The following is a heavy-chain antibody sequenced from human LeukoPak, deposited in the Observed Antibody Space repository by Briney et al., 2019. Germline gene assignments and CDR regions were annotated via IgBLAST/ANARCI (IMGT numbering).Heavy chain of an antibody. J-gene: IGHJ4*02. CDR3: AKLREWELPDLFDY. V-gene: IGHV3-23*01. CDR2: ISGSGGSR. D-gene: IGHD1-26*01. Sequence: PGGSLRLSCAASGFTFSTYGMNWVRQAPGKGLEWVSGISGSGGSRFYTDSVKGRFTISRDNSKNTLYLQMNSLRAEDTAVYYCAKLREWELPDLFDYWGQGTLVTVSS. CDR1: GFTFSTYG.